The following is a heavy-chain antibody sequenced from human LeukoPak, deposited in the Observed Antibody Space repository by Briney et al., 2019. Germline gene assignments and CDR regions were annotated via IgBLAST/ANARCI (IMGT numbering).Heavy chain of an antibody. CDR3: ARDVFRDGYTHADY. CDR2: ISSSSSYI. Sequence: GGSLRLSCAASGFTFSSYSMNWVRQAPGKGLEWVSSISSSSSYIYYADSVKGRFTISRDNAKNSLYLQMNSLRAEDTAVYYCARDVFRDGYTHADYWGQGTLVTVSS. J-gene: IGHJ4*02. CDR1: GFTFSSYS. V-gene: IGHV3-21*01. D-gene: IGHD5-24*01.